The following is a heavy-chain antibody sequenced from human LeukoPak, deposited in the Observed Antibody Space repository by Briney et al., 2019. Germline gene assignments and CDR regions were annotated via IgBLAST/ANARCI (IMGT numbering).Heavy chain of an antibody. Sequence: GGSLRLSCAASGFTFSSHGMHWVRQAPGKGLEWVAVISYDGSNKYYADSVKGRFTISRDNSKNTLYLQMNSLRAEDTAVYYCAKDNIWFGEESLDYWGQGTLVTVSS. CDR3: AKDNIWFGEESLDY. D-gene: IGHD3-10*01. CDR1: GFTFSSHG. J-gene: IGHJ4*02. V-gene: IGHV3-30*18. CDR2: ISYDGSNK.